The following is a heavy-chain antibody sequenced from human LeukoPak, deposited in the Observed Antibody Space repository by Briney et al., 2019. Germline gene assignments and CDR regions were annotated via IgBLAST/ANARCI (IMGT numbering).Heavy chain of an antibody. J-gene: IGHJ4*02. V-gene: IGHV4-4*07. Sequence: PSETQSLTCTVSGGSIITYYWSWIRQPAGKGLEWIGRIYSSGRINYHPSLESRVTMSVDTSKNQFSLNLTSVTAADTAVYYCARAYGDLYFVYWGQGSLASVSS. CDR1: GGSIITYY. CDR3: ARAYGDLYFVY. CDR2: IYSSGRI. D-gene: IGHD4-17*01.